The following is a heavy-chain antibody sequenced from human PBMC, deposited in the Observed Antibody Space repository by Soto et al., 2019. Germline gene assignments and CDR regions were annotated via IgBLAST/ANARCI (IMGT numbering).Heavy chain of an antibody. CDR1: GGSISSGDYY. Sequence: QVQLQESGPGLVKPSQTLSLTCTVSGGSISSGDYYWSWIRQPPGKGLEWIGYIYYSGSTYYNPSLKSRVTISLATSKNQFSLELSSVTAADTAVYYCARVSDSSAYYSDYWGQGTLVTVSS. CDR3: ARVSDSSAYYSDY. J-gene: IGHJ4*02. V-gene: IGHV4-30-4*01. D-gene: IGHD3-22*01. CDR2: IYYSGST.